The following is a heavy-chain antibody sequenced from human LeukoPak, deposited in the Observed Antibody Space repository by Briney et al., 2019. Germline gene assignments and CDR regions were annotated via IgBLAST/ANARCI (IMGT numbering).Heavy chain of an antibody. D-gene: IGHD6-25*01. Sequence: SQTLSLTWTVAGGSISSSGYYWSWIRQYPGKGLEWIGIIYYTGSTDYKSTLKSRVIISVDTSTNQFSLELSSVTVADTAVYYCARGAYPSAWFDPWGQGMLVTVSS. CDR1: GGSISSSGYY. J-gene: IGHJ5*02. V-gene: IGHV4-31*02. CDR2: IYYTGST. CDR3: ARGAYPSAWFDP.